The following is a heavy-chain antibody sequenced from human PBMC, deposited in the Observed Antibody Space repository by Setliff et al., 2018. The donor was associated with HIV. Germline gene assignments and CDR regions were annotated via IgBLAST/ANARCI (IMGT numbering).Heavy chain of an antibody. CDR3: ARPALGIGGGSRFDN. D-gene: IGHD3-10*01. Sequence: SETLSLTCTVSGGSISSGGYYWSWIRQHPGKGLEWIGFIYYSGSTYCNPSLKSRVTISVDTSKNQFSLKLRFVTAADTAVYSCARPALGIGGGSRFDNWGQGTRVTVSS. V-gene: IGHV4-31*03. CDR2: IYYSGST. CDR1: GGSISSGGYY. J-gene: IGHJ4*02.